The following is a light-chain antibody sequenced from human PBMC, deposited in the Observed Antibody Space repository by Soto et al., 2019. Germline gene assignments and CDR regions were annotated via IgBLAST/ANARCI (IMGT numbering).Light chain of an antibody. J-gene: IGLJ2*01. V-gene: IGLV1-40*01. CDR3: QSYDNSLGGHVV. CDR1: SSNIGADYD. CDR2: DNN. Sequence: QLVLTQPPSVSGAPGQRITISCTGSSSNIGADYDVHWYQLLPGAAPKLLISDNNNRPSGVPDRFSGSKSGTSASLVITGLQPEDEADYYCQSYDNSLGGHVVFGGGTQLTV.